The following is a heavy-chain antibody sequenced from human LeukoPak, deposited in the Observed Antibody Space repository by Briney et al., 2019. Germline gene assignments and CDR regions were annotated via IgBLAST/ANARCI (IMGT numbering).Heavy chain of an antibody. CDR1: GYTFTSYG. D-gene: IGHD3-16*01. CDR2: ISAYNDNT. J-gene: IGHJ6*04. V-gene: IGHV1-18*04. CDR3: AWGLLGDYGMDV. Sequence: ASVKVSCKASGYTFTSYGINWVRQAPGQGLEWMGWISAYNDNTNYAQKLQGRVTMTTDTSTSTAYMELRSLRSDDTAVYYCAWGLLGDYGMDVWGKGTTVTVSS.